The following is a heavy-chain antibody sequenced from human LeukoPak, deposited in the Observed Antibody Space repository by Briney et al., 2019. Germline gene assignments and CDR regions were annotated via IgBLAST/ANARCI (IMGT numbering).Heavy chain of an antibody. CDR3: AGQWLAKVWFDP. Sequence: SGTLSLTCTVSGGSISSSIWWNWVRQPPGKGLEWIGEIHHSGSTNYNPSLESRVTISVDKSKNQFSLKLRTVTAADTAVYYCAGQWLAKVWFDPWGQGTLVTVSS. V-gene: IGHV4-4*02. D-gene: IGHD6-19*01. CDR1: GGSISSSIW. CDR2: IHHSGST. J-gene: IGHJ5*02.